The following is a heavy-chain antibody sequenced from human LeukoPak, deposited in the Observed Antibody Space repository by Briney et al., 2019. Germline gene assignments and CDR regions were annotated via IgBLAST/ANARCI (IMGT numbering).Heavy chain of an antibody. CDR1: GDSLRSHY. CDR2: IYYTGST. V-gene: IGHV4-59*08. Sequence: SETLSLTCTVSGDSLRSHYWDWIRQPPGKGLEWIGYIYYTGSTNYNPSLKSRVTISVDTSKNQFSLKVRSVTAADTAVYFCARRIGSGSPPNWFDPWGQGTLVTVSS. J-gene: IGHJ5*02. D-gene: IGHD3-10*01. CDR3: ARRIGSGSPPNWFDP.